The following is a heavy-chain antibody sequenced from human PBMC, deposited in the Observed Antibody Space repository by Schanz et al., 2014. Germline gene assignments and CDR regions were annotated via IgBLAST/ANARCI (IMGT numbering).Heavy chain of an antibody. Sequence: QVQLVQSGAEVKKPGSSVTVSCKASGDTFRSYTINWVRHAPGQGLEWMGRIIPITGITNYAQKFQGRVTFTADKSTSTAFLEVNSLRSEDTAVYYCARTGYDPSLTHWGQGTLVTLSS. D-gene: IGHD5-12*01. CDR3: ARTGYDPSLTH. CDR2: IIPITGIT. V-gene: IGHV1-69*02. J-gene: IGHJ4*02. CDR1: GDTFRSYT.